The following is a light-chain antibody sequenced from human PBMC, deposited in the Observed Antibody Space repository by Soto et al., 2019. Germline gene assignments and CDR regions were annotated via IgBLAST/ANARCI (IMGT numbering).Light chain of an antibody. V-gene: IGKV3-15*01. CDR3: QQYNHWPPLT. J-gene: IGKJ4*01. CDR2: GAS. Sequence: EIVMTQSPATLSVSPGERATLSCRASQSVGSNLAWYQQKPGQAPRLLIYGASTRATGLPARFSGSGSGTEFTLTISSLQSEDFAVSYCQQYNHWPPLTFGGGTKVEIK. CDR1: QSVGSN.